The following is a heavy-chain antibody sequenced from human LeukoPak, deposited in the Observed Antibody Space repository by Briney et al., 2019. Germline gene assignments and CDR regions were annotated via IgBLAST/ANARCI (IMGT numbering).Heavy chain of an antibody. D-gene: IGHD6-19*01. V-gene: IGHV4-39*07. CDR3: ARRRGNTSGFQGYYFDY. J-gene: IGHJ4*02. CDR1: GGSISSSSYY. CDR2: IYYSGST. Sequence: PSETLSLTCTVSGGSISSSSYYWGWIRQPPGKGLEWNGSIYYSGSTYYNPSLKSRLTISVDTSKNQFSLKLSSVTAADTAVYYCARRRGNTSGFQGYYFDYWGQGTLVTVSS.